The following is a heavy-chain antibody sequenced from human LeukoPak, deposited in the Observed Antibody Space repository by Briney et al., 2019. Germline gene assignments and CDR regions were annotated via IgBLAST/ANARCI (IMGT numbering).Heavy chain of an antibody. CDR1: GGSFSGYY. V-gene: IGHV4-34*01. Sequence: SETLSLTCAVYGGSFSGYYWSGIRQPPGKGLEWIGEINHSGSTNYNPSLKSRVTISVDTSKNQFSLKLSSVTAADTAVYYCARGVEAGIAAAGRRGFDYWGQGTLVTVSS. CDR3: ARGVEAGIAAAGRRGFDY. D-gene: IGHD6-13*01. J-gene: IGHJ4*02. CDR2: INHSGST.